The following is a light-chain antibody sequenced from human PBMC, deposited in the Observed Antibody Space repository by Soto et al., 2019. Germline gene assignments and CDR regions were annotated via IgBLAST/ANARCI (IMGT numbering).Light chain of an antibody. V-gene: IGKV1-39*01. CDR2: AAS. CDR1: KTISKY. CDR3: QQYGSSPGT. Sequence: DIQMTQSPSSLSASVGDRVTITCRASKTISKYLNWYRQKPGKAPQVLIYAASNLETGVPSRFSGSGSGTDFTLTISGLEPEDFAVYYCQQYGSSPGTFGQGTKVAIK. J-gene: IGKJ1*01.